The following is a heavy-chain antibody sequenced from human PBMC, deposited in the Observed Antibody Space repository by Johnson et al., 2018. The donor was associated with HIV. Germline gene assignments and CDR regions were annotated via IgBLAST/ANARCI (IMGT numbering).Heavy chain of an antibody. CDR1: GFTFSSYG. CDR3: AKVGGRHDYGDYLGAFDI. V-gene: IGHV3-30*02. D-gene: IGHD4-17*01. CDR2: IRYDGSNK. Sequence: QVQLVESGGGVVQPGGSLRLSCAASGFTFSSYGMHWVRQAPGKGLEWVAFIRYDGSNKYYADSVKGRFTISRDNSKNTLYLQMNILRAEDTAVYYCAKVGGRHDYGDYLGAFDIWGQGTMVTVSS. J-gene: IGHJ3*02.